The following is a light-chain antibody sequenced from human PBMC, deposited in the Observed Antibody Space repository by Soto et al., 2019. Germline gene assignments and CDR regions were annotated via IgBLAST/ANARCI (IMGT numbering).Light chain of an antibody. V-gene: IGLV1-44*01. CDR2: TNN. CDR3: VAWDGSLQSWV. Sequence: QAVVTQPPSASGAPGQRVTISCSGSNSNIGSHLVNWYQQVPGTAPKLLIYTNNQRPSGVPDRFSDSKSGTSASLAISGLQSEDEADYYCVAWDGSLQSWVFGGGTKLTVL. J-gene: IGLJ3*02. CDR1: NSNIGSHL.